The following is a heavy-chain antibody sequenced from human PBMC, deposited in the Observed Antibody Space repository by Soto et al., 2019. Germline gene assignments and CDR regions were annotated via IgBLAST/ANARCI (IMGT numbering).Heavy chain of an antibody. CDR1: GYTFTYYG. V-gene: IGHV1-18*01. Sequence: QVQLVQSGAEVKKPGASVKVSCKASGYTFTYYGISWVRQVPGQGLEWMGWISAHNGNTKYAQKLQGRVTMTTYTSTSTAYLELRSLRSDDTAVYYCVREGQYIPAGAGDYWGQGTLVTVSS. J-gene: IGHJ4*02. CDR2: ISAHNGNT. D-gene: IGHD1-26*01. CDR3: VREGQYIPAGAGDY.